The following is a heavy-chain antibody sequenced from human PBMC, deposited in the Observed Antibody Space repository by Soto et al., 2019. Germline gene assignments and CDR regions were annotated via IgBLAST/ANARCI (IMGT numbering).Heavy chain of an antibody. Sequence: QVQLVQSGAEVKKPGSSVKVSCKASGGTFRSYSISWVRQAPGQGLEWMGGIIPIFDITNYAQKFQGRVTITADEYTSTAYMELSSIGSDDTAVYYCARPDEGGYSSNHHYYYALDVWGQGTTVTV. CDR3: ARPDEGGYSSNHHYYYALDV. CDR2: IIPIFDIT. D-gene: IGHD3-22*01. CDR1: GGTFRSYS. V-gene: IGHV1-69*01. J-gene: IGHJ6*02.